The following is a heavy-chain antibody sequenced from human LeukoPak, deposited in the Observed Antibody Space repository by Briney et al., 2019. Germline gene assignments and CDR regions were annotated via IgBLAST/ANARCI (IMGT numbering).Heavy chain of an antibody. CDR1: DDSISDYY. Sequence: SETLSLTCTVSDDSISDYYRGWIRQPPGKGLEWIGYIHNSGTSTYNLSFKSRVTISADTSKNQFSLKLNSMTTADTAVYYCTRGAGWLIDYWGQGILVTVSS. CDR2: IHNSGTS. J-gene: IGHJ4*02. CDR3: TRGAGWLIDY. D-gene: IGHD3-16*01. V-gene: IGHV4-59*01.